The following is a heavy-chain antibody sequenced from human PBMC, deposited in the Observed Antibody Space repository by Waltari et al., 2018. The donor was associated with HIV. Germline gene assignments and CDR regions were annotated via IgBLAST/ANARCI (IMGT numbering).Heavy chain of an antibody. CDR3: ARAFMIRGTGAFDI. D-gene: IGHD3-10*01. V-gene: IGHV3-48*03. CDR1: GFTFGSYE. CDR2: ISSSGSTI. Sequence: EVQVVESGGGWVQHGGSLRLPCAASGFTFGSYELNWVRQAPGKGLEWVSYISSSGSTIYFADSVKGRFTMSRDNAKNSLYLRMNSLRAEDTAVYYCARAFMIRGTGAFDIWGQGTMVTVSS. J-gene: IGHJ3*02.